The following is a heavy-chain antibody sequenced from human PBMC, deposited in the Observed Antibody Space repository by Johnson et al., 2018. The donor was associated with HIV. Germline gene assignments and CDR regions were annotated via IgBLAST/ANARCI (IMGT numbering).Heavy chain of an antibody. D-gene: IGHD6-6*01. V-gene: IGHV3-NL1*01. J-gene: IGHJ3*02. CDR3: ASGVTARAPVFI. CDR2: IYSGGST. CDR1: GFTFSSYG. Sequence: QVQLVESGGGVVQPGRPLRLSCAASGFTFSSYGMHWVRQAPGKGLEWVSVIYSGGSTYYADSVKGRFTISRDNSKNTLYLQMNLLRPEDTAVYYCASGVTARAPVFIWGQGTMVTVSS.